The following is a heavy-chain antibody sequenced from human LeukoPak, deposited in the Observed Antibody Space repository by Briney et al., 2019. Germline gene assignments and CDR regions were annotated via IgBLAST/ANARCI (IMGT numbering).Heavy chain of an antibody. D-gene: IGHD6-19*01. J-gene: IGHJ4*02. CDR2: ISSSSSYI. CDR1: GFTFGSYS. Sequence: GGSLRLSCAASGFTFGSYSMNWVRQAPGKGLEWVSSISSSSSYIYYADSVKGRFTISRDNAKNSLYLQMNSLRAEDTAVYYCARDNGPSGNDYWGQGTLVTVSS. CDR3: ARDNGPSGNDY. V-gene: IGHV3-21*01.